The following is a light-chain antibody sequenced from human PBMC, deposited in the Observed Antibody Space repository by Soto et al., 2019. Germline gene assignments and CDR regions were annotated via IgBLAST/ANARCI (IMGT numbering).Light chain of an antibody. CDR3: QVWDSGSDHQV. J-gene: IGLJ3*02. Sequence: SYELTQPPSVSVAPGQTAWVTCGGNIGSETVHWYQQKPGQAPVLVVYDDTDRPSGIPERFSGSNSGNTATLTISRVEAGDEADYYCQVWDSGSDHQVFGGGTKLTVL. CDR2: DDT. CDR1: IGSET. V-gene: IGLV3-21*02.